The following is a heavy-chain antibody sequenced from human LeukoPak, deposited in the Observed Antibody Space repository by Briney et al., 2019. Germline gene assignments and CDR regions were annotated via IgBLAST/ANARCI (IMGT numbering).Heavy chain of an antibody. D-gene: IGHD6-13*01. CDR1: GGTFSSYA. Sequence: GSSVKVSCKASGGTFSSYAISWVRQAPGQGLEWMGGIIPIFGTANYAQKFQGRVTNTTDESTSTAYMELSSLRSEDTAVYYCNYGAAADFDYWGQGTLVTVSS. V-gene: IGHV1-69*05. J-gene: IGHJ4*02. CDR2: IIPIFGTA. CDR3: NYGAAADFDY.